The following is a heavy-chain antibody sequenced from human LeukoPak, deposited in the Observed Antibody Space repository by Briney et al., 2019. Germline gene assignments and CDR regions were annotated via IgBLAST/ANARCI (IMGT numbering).Heavy chain of an antibody. J-gene: IGHJ4*02. CDR2: IWSDGSNK. V-gene: IGHV3-33*01. D-gene: IGHD3-22*01. CDR1: GFTFSSYG. Sequence: TGGSLRLSCAASGFTFSSYGMHWVRQAPGKGLEWVAVIWSDGSNKYYAASVKGRFTISRDNSKNTLYLQMDSLRAEDTAVYYCATGPYDSSGYYLGHFDYWGQGTLVTVSS. CDR3: ATGPYDSSGYYLGHFDY.